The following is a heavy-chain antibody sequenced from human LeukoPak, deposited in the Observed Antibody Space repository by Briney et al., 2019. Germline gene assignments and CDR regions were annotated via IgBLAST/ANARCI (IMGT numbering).Heavy chain of an antibody. CDR2: IYYSGST. J-gene: IGHJ5*02. V-gene: IGHV4-39*02. CDR3: AREPYCSSTSCYTKWFDP. Sequence: PSETLSLTCTVSGGSISSSSYYWGWIRQPPGKGLEWIGSIYYSGSTYYNPSLKSRVTISVVTSKNQFSLKLSSVTAADTAVYYCAREPYCSSTSCYTKWFDPWGQGTLVTVSS. CDR1: GGSISSSSYY. D-gene: IGHD2-2*02.